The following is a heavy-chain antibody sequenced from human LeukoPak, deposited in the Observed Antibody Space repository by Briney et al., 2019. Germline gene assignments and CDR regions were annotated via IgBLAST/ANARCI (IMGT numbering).Heavy chain of an antibody. D-gene: IGHD3-9*01. Sequence: KGGESLKISCKGSGYSFTSYWIGWVRQMPGKGLEWMGIIYPGDSDTRYSPSFQGQVTISADKSISTAYLQWSSLKASDTAMYYCARVDVDNLTGSFIDYWGQGTLVTVSS. CDR2: IYPGDSDT. J-gene: IGHJ4*02. CDR3: ARVDVDNLTGSFIDY. V-gene: IGHV5-51*01. CDR1: GYSFTSYW.